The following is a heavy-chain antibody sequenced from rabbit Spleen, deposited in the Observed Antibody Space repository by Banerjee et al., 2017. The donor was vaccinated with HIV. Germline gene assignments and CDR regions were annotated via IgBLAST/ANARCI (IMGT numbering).Heavy chain of an antibody. CDR2: IYAAKGST. CDR3: ARAIVPWLGLTRLDL. V-gene: IGHV1S7*01. D-gene: IGHD4-1*01. CDR1: GIDFTNYY. Sequence: QLTETGGGLVQPGGSLTLSCKASGIDFTNYYISWVRQAPGKGLEWIGIIYAAKGSTDYASWVNGRFTISSDNAQSTVDLKMTSLTAADTATYFCARAIVPWLGLTRLDLWGPGTLVTV. J-gene: IGHJ3*01.